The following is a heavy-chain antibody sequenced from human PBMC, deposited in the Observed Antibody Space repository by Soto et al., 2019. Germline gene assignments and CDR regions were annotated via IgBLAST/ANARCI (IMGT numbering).Heavy chain of an antibody. CDR3: TTAPTYYDFWSGYSYYYGMDV. Sequence: GGSLRLSCAASGFTFSNAWMNWVRQAPGKGLEWVGRIKSKTDGGTTDYAAPVKGRFTISRDDSKNTLYLQMNSLKTEDTAVYYCTTAPTYYDFWSGYSYYYGMDVWGQGTTVTVSS. V-gene: IGHV3-15*07. D-gene: IGHD3-3*01. CDR2: IKSKTDGGTT. CDR1: GFTFSNAW. J-gene: IGHJ6*02.